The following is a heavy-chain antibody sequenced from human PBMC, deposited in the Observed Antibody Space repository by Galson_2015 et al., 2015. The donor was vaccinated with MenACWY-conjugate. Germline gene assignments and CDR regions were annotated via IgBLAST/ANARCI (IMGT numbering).Heavy chain of an antibody. D-gene: IGHD2-2*01. Sequence: LRLSCATSGFTFSSHAMNWVRQAPGEGLKWVSSITTTGETAYYADSVKGRFTISRDTSKNTVYLQMNSLRADDTAIYYCAKDMPGGFMPDFWGQGTLVTVSS. V-gene: IGHV3-23*01. J-gene: IGHJ4*02. CDR3: AKDMPGGFMPDF. CDR1: GFTFSSHA. CDR2: ITTTGETA.